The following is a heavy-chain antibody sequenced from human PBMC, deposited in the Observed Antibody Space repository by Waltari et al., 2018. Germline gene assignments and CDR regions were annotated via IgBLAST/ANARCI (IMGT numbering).Heavy chain of an antibody. D-gene: IGHD5-18*01. CDR2: INTGNGNT. CDR1: GYTFTSYA. V-gene: IGHV1-3*04. CDR3: AGDVDTATDAFDI. Sequence: QVQLVPSGAEVKKHGASVKVSCKASGYTFTSYAMHWVRHAPGQRLEWIGWINTGNGNTKYSQKVQGRVTITRDTSASTAYMELSSLRSEDTAVYYCAGDVDTATDAFDIWGQGTMVTVSS. J-gene: IGHJ3*02.